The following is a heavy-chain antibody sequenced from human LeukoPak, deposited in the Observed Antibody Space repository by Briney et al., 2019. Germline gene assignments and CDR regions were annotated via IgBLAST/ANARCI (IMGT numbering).Heavy chain of an antibody. V-gene: IGHV3-9*01. Sequence: GRSLRLSCAASGFTFDDYDMEWVRHAPGKGLEWVSGISWDSGSINYADSVKGRFTISRDNAKNSLYLQMNSLRAEDTALYYCAKSSMVRGAYFDYWGQGTLVTVSS. D-gene: IGHD3-10*01. CDR2: ISWDSGSI. CDR3: AKSSMVRGAYFDY. J-gene: IGHJ4*02. CDR1: GFTFDDYD.